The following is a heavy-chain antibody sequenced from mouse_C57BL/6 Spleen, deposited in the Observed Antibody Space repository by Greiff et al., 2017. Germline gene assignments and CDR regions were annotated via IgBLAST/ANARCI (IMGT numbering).Heavy chain of an antibody. J-gene: IGHJ1*03. CDR2: IDPETGGT. V-gene: IGHV1-15*01. CDR3: TRSKLYSNYVDFDV. CDR1: GYTFTDYE. D-gene: IGHD2-5*01. Sequence: VQLQQSGAELVRPGASVTLSCKASGYTFTDYEMHWVKQTPVHGLEWIGAIDPETGGTAYNQKFKGKAILTADKSSSTAYMELRSLTSEDSAVXYCTRSKLYSNYVDFDVWGTGTTVTVSS.